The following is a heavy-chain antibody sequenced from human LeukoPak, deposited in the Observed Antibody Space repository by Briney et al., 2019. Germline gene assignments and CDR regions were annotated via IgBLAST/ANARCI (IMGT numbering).Heavy chain of an antibody. V-gene: IGHV4-59*01. CDR2: IYHSGST. CDR3: ARDGYSGNDGL. D-gene: IGHD5-12*01. CDR1: GGSISTYY. J-gene: IGHJ4*02. Sequence: SETLSLTCTVSGGSISTYYWSWIRQPPGKGLEWIGYIYHSGSTKYNPSLKSRVTISVDTSKSQFSLKLSSVTAADTAVYYCARDGYSGNDGLWGQGTLVTVSS.